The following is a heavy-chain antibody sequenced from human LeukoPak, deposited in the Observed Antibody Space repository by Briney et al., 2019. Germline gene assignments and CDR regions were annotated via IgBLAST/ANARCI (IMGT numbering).Heavy chain of an antibody. V-gene: IGHV1-46*01. D-gene: IGHD3-10*01. CDR2: INHSGGST. J-gene: IGHJ4*02. Sequence: ASVKVPCKASGYTFTSYYMHWVRQAPGQGLEWMGIINHSGGSTSYAQTFQGRVTMTRDTSTSTVYMELSSLRSEDTAVYYCARWYYGSGSYYHYFDYWGQGTLVTVSS. CDR1: GYTFTSYY. CDR3: ARWYYGSGSYYHYFDY.